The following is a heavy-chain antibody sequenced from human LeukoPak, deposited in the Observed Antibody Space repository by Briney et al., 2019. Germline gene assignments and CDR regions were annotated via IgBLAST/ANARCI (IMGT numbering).Heavy chain of an antibody. Sequence: GGSLRLSCAASGFTFSGSAMHWVGQASGKWLEWVGRIRRQVNNYATAYAASVKGRFTISRDDSKNTAYLQMNSLKTEDTAVYYCSSAYDYPNYYYMDVWGKGTTVTVSS. CDR3: SSAYDYPNYYYMDV. V-gene: IGHV3-73*01. J-gene: IGHJ6*03. CDR1: GFTFSGSA. CDR2: IRRQVNNYAT. D-gene: IGHD5-12*01.